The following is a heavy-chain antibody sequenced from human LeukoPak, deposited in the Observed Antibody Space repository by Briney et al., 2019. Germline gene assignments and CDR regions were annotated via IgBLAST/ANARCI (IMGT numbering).Heavy chain of an antibody. CDR1: GGSFSGYY. V-gene: IGHV4-34*01. J-gene: IGHJ6*03. D-gene: IGHD3-16*01. CDR3: ARIAGGLYFYYYYMDV. CDR2: INHSGST. Sequence: PSETLSLTCAVYGGSFSGYYWSWIRQPPGKGLEWIGEINHSGSTNYNPSLKSRVTISVDTSKNQFSLNLTSVTAAATAVYYCARIAGGLYFYYYYMDVWGKGTTVTVSS.